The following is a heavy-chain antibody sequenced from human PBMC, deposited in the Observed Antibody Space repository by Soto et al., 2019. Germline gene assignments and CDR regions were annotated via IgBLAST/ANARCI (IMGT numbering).Heavy chain of an antibody. CDR1: GGSISSSSYY. Sequence: PSETLSLTCTVSGGSISSSSYYWGWIRQPPGKGLEWIGSIYYSGSTYYNPSLKSRVTISVDTSKNQFSLKLSSVTAADTAVYYCARHVGSGWNYNSFDPWRQGTLVTVSS. J-gene: IGHJ5*02. D-gene: IGHD1-7*01. CDR2: IYYSGST. V-gene: IGHV4-39*01. CDR3: ARHVGSGWNYNSFDP.